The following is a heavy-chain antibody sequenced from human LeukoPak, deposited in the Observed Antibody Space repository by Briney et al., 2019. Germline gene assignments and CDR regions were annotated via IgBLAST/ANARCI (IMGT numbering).Heavy chain of an antibody. J-gene: IGHJ4*02. Sequence: GGSLRLSCAASGFTFSSYWVQWVRQAPGKWLVWISRMNSDGSSLSYADSVKGRFTISRDNAKNTVYLQMNSLRAEDTAVYYCARSRYTGSHFDYWGQGTLVTVSS. V-gene: IGHV3-74*01. CDR2: MNSDGSSL. CDR1: GFTFSSYW. CDR3: ARSRYTGSHFDY. D-gene: IGHD1-26*01.